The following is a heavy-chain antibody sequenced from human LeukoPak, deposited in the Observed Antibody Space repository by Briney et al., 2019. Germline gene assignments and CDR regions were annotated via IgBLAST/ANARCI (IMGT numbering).Heavy chain of an antibody. CDR3: AKDRRSINY. V-gene: IGHV3-23*01. J-gene: IGHJ4*02. CDR2: ISGSGGST. D-gene: IGHD6-6*01. Sequence: PGGSLRLSCAASGFTFSSYSMNWVRQAPGKGLEWVSAISGSGGSTYYADSVKGRFTISRDNAKNTLYLQMNSLRAEDTAVYYCAKDRRSINYWGQGTLVTVSS. CDR1: GFTFSSYS.